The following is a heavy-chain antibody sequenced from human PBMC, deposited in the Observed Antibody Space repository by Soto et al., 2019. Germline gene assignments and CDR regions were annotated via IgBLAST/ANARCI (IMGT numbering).Heavy chain of an antibody. Sequence: PSETLSLTCTVSGGSISSGNYYWIWIRQPPGKGLEWIGFISYSGTTHYSASLRSRVSISVDTSKNQFSLDLSSVTAAGTAVYYCARVAYYYESSGYSAGMDVWGQGTTVT. CDR2: ISYSGTT. CDR1: GGSISSGNYY. D-gene: IGHD3-22*01. J-gene: IGHJ6*02. CDR3: ARVAYYYESSGYSAGMDV. V-gene: IGHV4-30-4*01.